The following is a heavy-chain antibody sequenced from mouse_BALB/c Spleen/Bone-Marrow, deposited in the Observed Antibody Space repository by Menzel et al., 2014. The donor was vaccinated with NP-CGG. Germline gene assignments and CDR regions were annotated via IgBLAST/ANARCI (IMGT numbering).Heavy chain of an antibody. CDR1: GFTFSSYG. Sequence: EVQLQQSGGGLVQPGGSLKLSSAASGFTFSSYGMSWVRQTPDKRLELVATINTNGGNTYYPDSVKGRFTISRDNAKNTLYLQMSSLKSEDTAMYYCARGLDYWGQGTTLTVSS. CDR2: INTNGGNT. V-gene: IGHV5-6-3*01. CDR3: ARGLDY. J-gene: IGHJ2*01.